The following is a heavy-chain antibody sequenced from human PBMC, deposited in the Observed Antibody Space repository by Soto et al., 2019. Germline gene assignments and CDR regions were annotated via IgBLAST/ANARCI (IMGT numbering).Heavy chain of an antibody. CDR1: GGSSKDYY. CDR3: VRGPEGQNDILTGYSRPRYYGMDV. J-gene: IGHJ6*01. Sequence: SETLSRTCAVGGGSSKDYYWSWLRQPPGQGLEGIGEINDSGSTNYNPSPKSRVTISIDTCTNQFSLNSSSVTAADTAAYYCVRGPEGQNDILTGYSRPRYYGMDV. V-gene: IGHV4-34*01. CDR2: INDSGST. D-gene: IGHD3-9*01.